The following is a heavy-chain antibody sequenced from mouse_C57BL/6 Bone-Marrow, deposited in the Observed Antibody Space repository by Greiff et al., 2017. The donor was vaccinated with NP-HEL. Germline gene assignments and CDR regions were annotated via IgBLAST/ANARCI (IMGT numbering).Heavy chain of an antibody. Sequence: EVQLQQSGTVLARPGASVKMSCKTSGYTFTSYWMHWVKQRPGQGLEWIGAIYPGNSDTSYNQKFKGKAKLTAVTSASTAYMELSSLTNEDSAVYYCTRFPYDGYFHWYFDVWGTGTTVTVSS. J-gene: IGHJ1*03. D-gene: IGHD2-3*01. CDR3: TRFPYDGYFHWYFDV. CDR2: IYPGNSDT. V-gene: IGHV1-5*01. CDR1: GYTFTSYW.